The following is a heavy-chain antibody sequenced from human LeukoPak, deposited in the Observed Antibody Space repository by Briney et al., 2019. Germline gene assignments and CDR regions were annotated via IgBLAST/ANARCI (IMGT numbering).Heavy chain of an antibody. CDR1: GFTFSSYW. V-gene: IGHV3-7*01. CDR3: ARDGAGSGGYCYGMDV. D-gene: IGHD3-10*01. J-gene: IGHJ6*02. CDR2: IKQDGSEK. Sequence: GGSLRLSCAASGFTFSSYWMSWVRQAPGKGLEWVANIKQDGSEKYYVDSVKGRFTISRDNAKNSLYLQMNSLRAEDTAVYYCARDGAGSGGYCYGMDVWGQGTTVTVSS.